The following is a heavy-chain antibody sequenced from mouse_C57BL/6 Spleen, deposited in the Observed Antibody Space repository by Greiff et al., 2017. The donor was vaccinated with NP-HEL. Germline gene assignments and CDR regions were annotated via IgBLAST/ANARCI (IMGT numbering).Heavy chain of an antibody. CDR3: ARHGGLGRGFDY. Sequence: EVKLVESGGGLVQPGGSLKLSCAASGFTFSDYGMAWVRQAPRKGPEWVAFISNLAYSIYYADTVTGRFTISRENAKNTLYLEMSSLRSEDTAMYYCARHGGLGRGFDYWGQGTTLTVSS. CDR1: GFTFSDYG. V-gene: IGHV5-15*01. CDR2: ISNLAYSI. J-gene: IGHJ2*01. D-gene: IGHD4-1*01.